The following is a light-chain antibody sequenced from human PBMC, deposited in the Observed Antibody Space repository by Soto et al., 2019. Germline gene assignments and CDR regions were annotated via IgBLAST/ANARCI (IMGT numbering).Light chain of an antibody. CDR2: AAS. CDR1: QSISSY. CDR3: QESYSTPQT. J-gene: IGKJ2*01. V-gene: IGKV1-39*01. Sequence: DIQMTQSPSSLSASVGDRVTITCRASQSISSYLNWYQQKPGKAPKRLIYAASSLQSGVPSRFSGSGSGTDFTRTISSLQPEDFAPYYCQESYSTPQTFGQGTKLEIK.